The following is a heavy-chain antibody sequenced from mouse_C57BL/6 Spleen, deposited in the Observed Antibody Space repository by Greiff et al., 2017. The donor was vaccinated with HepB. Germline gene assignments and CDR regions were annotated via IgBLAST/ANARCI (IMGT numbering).Heavy chain of an antibody. J-gene: IGHJ3*01. D-gene: IGHD2-3*01. CDR1: GYTFTSYW. Sequence: QVQLQQPGAELVKPGASVKLSCKASGYTFTSYWMHWVKQRPGQGLEWIGMIHPNSGSTNYNEKFKSKATLTVDQSSSTAYMQLSSLTSEDSAVYYCAREDGYSFAYWGQGTLVTVSA. CDR3: AREDGYSFAY. CDR2: IHPNSGST. V-gene: IGHV1-64*01.